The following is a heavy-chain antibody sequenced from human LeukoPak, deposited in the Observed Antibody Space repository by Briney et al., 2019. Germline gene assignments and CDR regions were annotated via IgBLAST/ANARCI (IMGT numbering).Heavy chain of an antibody. CDR2: IYYSGNT. D-gene: IGHD5-24*01. J-gene: IGHJ4*02. V-gene: IGHV4-39*01. CDR3: ASEMATVTGTVLDY. CDR1: GGSISSSSYY. Sequence: PSETLSLTCAVSGGSISSSSYYWGWIRQPPGKGLERIGNIYYSGNTYYNPSLKSRVTISVDTSKNQFSLKLSSVTAADTAVYYCASEMATVTGTVLDYWGQGTLVTVSS.